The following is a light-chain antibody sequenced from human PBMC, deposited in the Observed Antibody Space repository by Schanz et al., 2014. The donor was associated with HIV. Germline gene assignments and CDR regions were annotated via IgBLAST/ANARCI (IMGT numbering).Light chain of an antibody. CDR1: QSVSSSY. CDR3: QQYGSSPT. Sequence: EIVLTQSPGTLSLSPGERATLSCRASQSVSSSYLAWYQQKPGQAPRLLIYGASNRATGIPDRFSGSGSGTDFTLTISRLEPEDSAVYYCQQYGSSPTFGQGTRVEIK. V-gene: IGKV3-20*01. CDR2: GAS. J-gene: IGKJ1*01.